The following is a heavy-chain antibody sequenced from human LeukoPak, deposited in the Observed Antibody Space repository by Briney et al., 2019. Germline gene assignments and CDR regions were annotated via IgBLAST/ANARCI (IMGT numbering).Heavy chain of an antibody. CDR1: GFTFSSHA. Sequence: PGGSLRLSCAASGFTFSSHAMTWVRQAPGKGLEWVSAIGGGGDNTFYADSVKGRFTISRENSKNTLYLQMNSLGVEDTAIYYCTNLVYSSGRGDPDCWGQGTLVTVSS. D-gene: IGHD6-19*01. CDR3: TNLVYSSGRGDPDC. V-gene: IGHV3-23*01. CDR2: IGGGGDNT. J-gene: IGHJ4*02.